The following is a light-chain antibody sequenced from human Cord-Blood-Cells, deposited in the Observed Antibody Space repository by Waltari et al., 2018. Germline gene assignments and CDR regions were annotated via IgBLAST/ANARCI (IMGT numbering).Light chain of an antibody. Sequence: QSALTQPASVSGSPGQSITISCTGTSSDVGSYNLVSWYQQHPGKAPKLMIYEVSKRPSWVSNRFSVSKSGNTASLTISGLQAEDEADYYCCSYAGSSTYVFGTGTKVTVL. CDR3: CSYAGSSTYV. CDR1: SSDVGSYNL. CDR2: EVS. J-gene: IGLJ1*01. V-gene: IGLV2-23*02.